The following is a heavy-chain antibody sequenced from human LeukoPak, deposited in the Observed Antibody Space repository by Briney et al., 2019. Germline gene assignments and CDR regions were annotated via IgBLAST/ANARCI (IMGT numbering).Heavy chain of an antibody. CDR3: ARHVVAVGFDY. Sequence: PGGSLRLSCAASGFTFSSYGMHWVRQAPGKGLVWVSRINSDGRSTNYADSVKGRFTISRDNAKNSLYLQMNSLRAEDTAVYYCARHVVAVGFDYWGQGTLVTVSS. D-gene: IGHD3-22*01. V-gene: IGHV3-74*01. CDR1: GFTFSSYG. J-gene: IGHJ4*02. CDR2: INSDGRST.